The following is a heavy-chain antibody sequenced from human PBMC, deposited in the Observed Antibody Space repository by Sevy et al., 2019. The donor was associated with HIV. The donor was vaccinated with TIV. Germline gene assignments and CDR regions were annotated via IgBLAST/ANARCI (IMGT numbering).Heavy chain of an antibody. D-gene: IGHD3-22*01. CDR2: IYWNDDQ. Sequence: SGPTLVKPTQTLTLTCTFSGFSLSTSGVGVGWIRQPPGKALEWLALIYWNDDQRYSPSLKSRLTITKETSKNQVALTMTNVDPVDTATTYCAHRGGVHYYDIDGYYSRAEYFQYWGQGTLVTVSS. V-gene: IGHV2-5*01. CDR1: GFSLSTSGVG. CDR3: AHRGGVHYYDIDGYYSRAEYFQY. J-gene: IGHJ1*01.